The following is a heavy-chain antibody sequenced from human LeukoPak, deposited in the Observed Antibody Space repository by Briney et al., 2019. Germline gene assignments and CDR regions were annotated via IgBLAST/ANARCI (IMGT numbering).Heavy chain of an antibody. CDR1: GFTFSSYT. J-gene: IGHJ4*01. D-gene: IGHD2-21*02. V-gene: IGHV3-21*01. CDR3: ARDRGAYCGGDCYLGLDY. Sequence: GGSLRLSCAASGFTFSSYTMNWVRQAPGKGLEWVSSIAGSSGYISYADSVKGRFTISRDNAKKSLYLQMTSLTAEDTAVYYCARDRGAYCGGDCYLGLDYWGRGTLVTVSS. CDR2: IAGSSGYI.